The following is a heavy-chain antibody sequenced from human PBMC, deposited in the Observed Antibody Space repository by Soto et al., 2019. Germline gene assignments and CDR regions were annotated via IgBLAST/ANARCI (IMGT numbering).Heavy chain of an antibody. CDR3: AYRDIISRSHY. D-gene: IGHD2-2*01. J-gene: IGHJ4*02. V-gene: IGHV3-23*01. CDR1: GFTFSSYA. Sequence: GGSLRLSCAASGFTFSSYAMTWVRQAPGKGLEWVSDITGSGGGTYYADSVKGRFTISRDNSKNTLYLQMNSLRVDDTAVYYCAYRDIISRSHYWGQGTLVTVSS. CDR2: ITGSGGGT.